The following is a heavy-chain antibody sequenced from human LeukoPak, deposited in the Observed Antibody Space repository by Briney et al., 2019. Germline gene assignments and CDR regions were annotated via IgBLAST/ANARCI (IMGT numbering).Heavy chain of an antibody. CDR3: AKKGGTSGSTDYFDY. Sequence: GGSLRLSCAASGFTFSSYAMHWVRQAPGKGLEWVAVISGDATNKKYEDSVKGRFTISRDNSKNTVYLQMDSLRGEDTAVYYCAKKGGTSGSTDYFDYWGQGTLVTVSS. J-gene: IGHJ4*02. CDR2: ISGDATNK. CDR1: GFTFSSYA. V-gene: IGHV3-30-3*02. D-gene: IGHD5-12*01.